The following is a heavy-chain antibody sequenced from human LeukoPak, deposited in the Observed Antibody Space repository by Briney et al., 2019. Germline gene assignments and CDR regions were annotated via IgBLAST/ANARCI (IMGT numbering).Heavy chain of an antibody. CDR3: TTDLLWSGGDY. V-gene: IGHV3-15*01. CDR2: IKDKTAGGTT. Sequence: GGSLRLSCAASGITFSNAWMSWVRQAPGKGLEWVGRIKDKTAGGTTDYAAPVKGRFNISRDDPKNTLYLQMNSLKTEDTGVYYCTTDLLWSGGDYWGQGTLVTVSS. CDR1: GITFSNAW. D-gene: IGHD3-10*01. J-gene: IGHJ4*02.